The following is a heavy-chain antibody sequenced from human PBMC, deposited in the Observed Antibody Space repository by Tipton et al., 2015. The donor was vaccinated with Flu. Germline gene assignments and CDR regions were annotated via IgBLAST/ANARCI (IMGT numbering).Heavy chain of an antibody. D-gene: IGHD2-15*01. V-gene: IGHV4-34*01. CDR2: INHSGST. Sequence: TLSLTCAVYGGSFSGYYWSWIRQPPGKGLEWIGEINHSGSTNYNPSLKGRVTISVDTSKNQFSLKLSSVTAADTAVYYCARRIGYSYYYYYMDVWGKGTTVTVSS. CDR1: GGSFSGYY. J-gene: IGHJ6*03. CDR3: ARRIGYSYYYYYMDV.